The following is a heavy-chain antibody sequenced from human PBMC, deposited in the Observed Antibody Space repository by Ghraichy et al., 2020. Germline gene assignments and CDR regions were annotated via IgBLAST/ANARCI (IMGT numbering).Heavy chain of an antibody. Sequence: GGSLRLSCAASGFTFSSYSMNWVRQAPGKGLEWVSYISSSSSTIYYADSVKGRFTISRDNAKNSLYLQMNSLRAEDTAVYYCAIAVAAAQYHGDYWGQGTLVIVSS. CDR1: GFTFSSYS. J-gene: IGHJ4*02. CDR3: AIAVAAAQYHGDY. D-gene: IGHD6-13*01. CDR2: ISSSSSTI. V-gene: IGHV3-48*01.